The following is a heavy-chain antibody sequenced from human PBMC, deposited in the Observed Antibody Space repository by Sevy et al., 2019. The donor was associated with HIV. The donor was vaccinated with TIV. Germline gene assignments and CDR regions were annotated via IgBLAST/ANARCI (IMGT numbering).Heavy chain of an antibody. J-gene: IGHJ6*03. CDR2: ISYDGSNK. CDR1: GFTFSSYA. CDR3: AGSPPRGYSNHYYYYYMDV. V-gene: IGHV3-30-3*01. D-gene: IGHD4-4*01. Sequence: GGSLRLSCAASGFTFSSYAMHWVRQAPGKGLEWVAVISYDGSNKYYADSVKGRFTISRDNSKNTLYLQMNSLRAEDTAVYYCAGSPPRGYSNHYYYYYMDVWGKGTTVTVSS.